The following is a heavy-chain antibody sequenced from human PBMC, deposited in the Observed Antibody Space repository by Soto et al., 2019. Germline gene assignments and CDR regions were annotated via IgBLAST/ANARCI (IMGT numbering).Heavy chain of an antibody. D-gene: IGHD1-1*01. CDR1: GGSINSYW. CDR3: VRDGTKTLRDWFDP. V-gene: IGHV4-4*07. CDR2: VYSSGTT. Sequence: SETLSLTCSVSGGSINSYWWSWIRQSAGKGLEWIGRVYSSGTTDYNPSLNSRATLSVDTSKKQFSLKLRSVTAADTAVYYCVRDGTKTLRDWFDPWGQGISVTVSS. J-gene: IGHJ5*02.